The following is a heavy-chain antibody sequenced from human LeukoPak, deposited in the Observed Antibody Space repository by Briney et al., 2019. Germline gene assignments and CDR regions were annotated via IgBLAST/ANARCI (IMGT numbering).Heavy chain of an antibody. V-gene: IGHV3-9*01. CDR2: ISWNSGSI. CDR1: GFTFDDYA. Sequence: PGRSLRLSCAASGFTFDDYAMPWVRQAPGKGLEWVSGISWNSGSIGYADSVKGRFTISRDNAKNSLYLQMNSLRAEDTALYYCAKDSRYYYDSSGYSWFDPWGQGTLVTVSS. D-gene: IGHD3-22*01. CDR3: AKDSRYYYDSSGYSWFDP. J-gene: IGHJ5*02.